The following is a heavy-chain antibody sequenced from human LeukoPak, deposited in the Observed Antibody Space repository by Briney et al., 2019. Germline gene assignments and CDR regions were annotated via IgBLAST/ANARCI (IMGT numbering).Heavy chain of an antibody. CDR3: ARVLWIQLWLGPADY. D-gene: IGHD5-18*01. Sequence: ASVKVSCTASGYTFTSYGISWVRQAPGQGLEWMGWISAYNGNTNYAQKLQGRVTMTTDTSTSTAYMELRSLRSDDTAVYYCARVLWIQLWLGPADYWGQGTLVTVSS. CDR2: ISAYNGNT. J-gene: IGHJ4*02. CDR1: GYTFTSYG. V-gene: IGHV1-18*01.